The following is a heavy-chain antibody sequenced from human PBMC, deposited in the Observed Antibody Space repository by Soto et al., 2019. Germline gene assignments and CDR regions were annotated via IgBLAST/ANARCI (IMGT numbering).Heavy chain of an antibody. CDR1: GFTFSSYW. J-gene: IGHJ6*03. Sequence: EVQLVESGGGLVQPGGSLRLSCAASGFTFSSYWMHWVRQAPGKGLVWVSRINSDGSSTSYADSVKGRFTISRDNAKNSLYLPMIRLRAEDTAVDYCARVFGSAYGDRNLITPDYYYYYYIDVWGKGTTVTVS. V-gene: IGHV3-74*01. CDR2: INSDGSST. CDR3: ARVFGSAYGDRNLITPDYYYYYYIDV. D-gene: IGHD4-17*01.